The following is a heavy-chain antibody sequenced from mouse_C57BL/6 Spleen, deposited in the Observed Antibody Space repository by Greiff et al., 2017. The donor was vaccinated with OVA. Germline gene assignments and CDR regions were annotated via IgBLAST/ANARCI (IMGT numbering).Heavy chain of an antibody. J-gene: IGHJ3*01. V-gene: IGHV5-4*01. CDR1: GFTFSSYA. Sequence: DVKLVESGGGLVKPGGSLKLSCAASGFTFSSYAMSWVRQTPEKRLEWVATISDGGSYTYYPDNVKGRFTISRDNAKNNLYLQMSHLKSEDTAMYYCARDRGNYYGSSPSWFAHWGQGTLVTVSA. CDR3: ARDRGNYYGSSPSWFAH. D-gene: IGHD1-1*01. CDR2: ISDGGSYT.